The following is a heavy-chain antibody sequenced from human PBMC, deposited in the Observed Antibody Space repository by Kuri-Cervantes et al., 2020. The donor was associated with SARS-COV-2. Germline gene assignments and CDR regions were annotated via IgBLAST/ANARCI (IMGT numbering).Heavy chain of an antibody. Sequence: SETLSLTCAVSDDSISSSNWWSWVRQPPGKGLEWIGEINHSGSTNYNPSLKSRVTISVDTSKNQFSLKLSSVTAADTAVYYCARGGMVRFLYYWGQGTLVTVSS. CDR2: INHSGST. V-gene: IGHV4-4*02. CDR1: DDSISSSNW. D-gene: IGHD3-3*01. CDR3: ARGGMVRFLYY. J-gene: IGHJ4*02.